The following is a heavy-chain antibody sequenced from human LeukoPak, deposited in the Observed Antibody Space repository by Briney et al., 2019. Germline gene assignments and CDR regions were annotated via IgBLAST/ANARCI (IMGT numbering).Heavy chain of an antibody. V-gene: IGHV1-2*02. J-gene: IGHJ4*02. Sequence: ASVKVSCKASGYPFNNYYIHWVRQAPGQGLEWVGWMYPKNGGTNYAQNFRGRVTLTRDTSITTAYMELSSLNSDDTALYYCVRENWYYDYWGQGTLVTVSS. D-gene: IGHD1-1*01. CDR1: GYPFNNYY. CDR3: VRENWYYDY. CDR2: MYPKNGGT.